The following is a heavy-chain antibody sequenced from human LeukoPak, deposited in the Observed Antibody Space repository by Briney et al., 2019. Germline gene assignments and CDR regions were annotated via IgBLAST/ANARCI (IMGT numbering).Heavy chain of an antibody. CDR3: AREGNSGWRDDGFDI. Sequence: GGALRLSCAASGFTFSSYWMHWVRQAPGKGLVWVSRIHSDGSDTTYADSVKGRFTHSRDNAKNTLYLQMNSLRAEDTAVYYCAREGNSGWRDDGFDIWGQGTMVT. CDR2: IHSDGSDT. J-gene: IGHJ3*02. CDR1: GFTFSSYW. V-gene: IGHV3-74*01. D-gene: IGHD6-19*01.